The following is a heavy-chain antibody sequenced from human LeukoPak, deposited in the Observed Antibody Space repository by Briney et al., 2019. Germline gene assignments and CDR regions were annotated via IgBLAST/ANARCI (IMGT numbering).Heavy chain of an antibody. CDR2: ISGSGGST. CDR1: GFTFGSYA. CDR3: AKDRQTFSAY. Sequence: GGSLRLSCAASGFTFGSYAMSWVRQAPGKGLEWVSAISGSGGSTYYAYSVKGRFTIPRDNSKNTLYLQMNSLRAEDTAVYYCAKDRQTFSAYWGQGTLVTVSS. J-gene: IGHJ4*02. V-gene: IGHV3-23*01.